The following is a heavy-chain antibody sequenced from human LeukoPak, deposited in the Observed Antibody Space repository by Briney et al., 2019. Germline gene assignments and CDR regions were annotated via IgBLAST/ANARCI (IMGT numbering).Heavy chain of an antibody. Sequence: AGSPKIPCQGSGYSFTNYWVAWVRHVPGKGLVCIGIIYSDDSDNRYIPSFQGKVTMSVDKSISTPYLQGSSLNTSATAIYYCARQNRASGDYWGQGTLVTVSS. J-gene: IGHJ4*02. D-gene: IGHD1-14*01. CDR2: IYSDDSDN. CDR1: GYSFTNYW. CDR3: ARQNRASGDY. V-gene: IGHV5-51*01.